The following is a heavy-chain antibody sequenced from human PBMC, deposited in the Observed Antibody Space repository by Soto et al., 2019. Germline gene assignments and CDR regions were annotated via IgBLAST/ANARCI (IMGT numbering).Heavy chain of an antibody. Sequence: QVQLQESGPGLVKPSETLSLTCTVSGGSISSYYWSWIRQPPGKGQEWIGYIYYSGSTNYNPSLTSRVTISVDTSKNQFSLKLSSVTAADTAVYYCASRYGGTLDYWGQGTLVTVSS. CDR1: GGSISSYY. CDR3: ASRYGGTLDY. CDR2: IYYSGST. V-gene: IGHV4-59*08. D-gene: IGHD4-17*01. J-gene: IGHJ4*02.